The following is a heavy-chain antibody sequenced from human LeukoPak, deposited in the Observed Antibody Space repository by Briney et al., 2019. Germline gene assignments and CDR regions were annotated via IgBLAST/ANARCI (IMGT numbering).Heavy chain of an antibody. CDR1: GYTFTGYY. V-gene: IGHV1-2*02. CDR3: ARDIAAAGLNYYYYYYMDV. Sequence: ASVKVSCKASGYTFTGYYMHWVRQAPGQGLEWMGWINPNSGGTNYAQKFQGRVTMTRDTPISTAYMELSRLRSDDTAVYYCARDIAAAGLNYYYYYYMDVWGKGTTVTISS. D-gene: IGHD6-13*01. CDR2: INPNSGGT. J-gene: IGHJ6*03.